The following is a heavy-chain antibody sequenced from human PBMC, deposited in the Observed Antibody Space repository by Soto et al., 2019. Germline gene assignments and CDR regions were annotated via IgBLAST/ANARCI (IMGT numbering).Heavy chain of an antibody. V-gene: IGHV1-69*01. D-gene: IGHD2-2*02. CDR1: GGTFSSYA. J-gene: IGHJ6*02. CDR2: IIPIFGTA. CDR3: ARNEIVVVPAAISDGYYYGMDV. Sequence: QVQLVQSGAEVKKPGSSVKVSCKASGGTFSSYAISWVRQAPGQGLEWMGGIIPIFGTANSAQKFQCRVTITADDATSTAYMELSSLRSEDTAVYYCARNEIVVVPAAISDGYYYGMDVGGQGTTGTVSS.